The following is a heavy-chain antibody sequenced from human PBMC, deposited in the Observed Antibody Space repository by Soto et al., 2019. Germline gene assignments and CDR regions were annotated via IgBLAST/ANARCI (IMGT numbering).Heavy chain of an antibody. J-gene: IGHJ4*02. V-gene: IGHV1-69*02. CDR1: GDTFTFYS. CDR2: INPILSMS. Sequence: SVKVSCKASGDTFTFYSINWVRQAPGLGLEWMGRINPILSMSNYAQRFQGRVTMTADKSTSTAYMELSSLRSEDTAIYYCASSYGSGYRAFDYWGQGALVTVSS. CDR3: ASSYGSGYRAFDY. D-gene: IGHD3-10*01.